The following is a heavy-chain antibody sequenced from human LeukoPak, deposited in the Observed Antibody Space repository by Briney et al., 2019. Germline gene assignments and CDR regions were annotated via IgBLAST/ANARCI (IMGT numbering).Heavy chain of an antibody. CDR3: ATEPSRSYSFDHLDF. D-gene: IGHD5-12*01. J-gene: IGHJ4*02. V-gene: IGHV1-69*04. Sequence: SVKFSCKTSGGTFNNYAISWVRQAPRQALEWMGRVVPMFCIRNYTQTFGGRVNITADKATNTVYIELRSLRAEDTAIYYCATEPSRSYSFDHLDFWGLGTPVTVSS. CDR2: VVPMFCIR. CDR1: GGTFNNYA.